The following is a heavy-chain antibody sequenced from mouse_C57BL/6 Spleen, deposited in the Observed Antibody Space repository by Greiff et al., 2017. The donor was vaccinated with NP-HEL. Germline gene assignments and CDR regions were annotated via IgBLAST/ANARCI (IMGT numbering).Heavy chain of an antibody. J-gene: IGHJ3*01. CDR2: IDPSDSYT. CDR1: GYTFTSYW. Sequence: QVQLKQPGAELVMPGASVKLSCKASGYTFTSYWMHWVKQRPGQGLEWIGEIDPSDSYTNYNQKFKGKSTLTVDKSSSTAYMQLSSLTSEDSAVYYCARGGYGSSYQGWFAYWGQGTLVTVSA. CDR3: ARGGYGSSYQGWFAY. V-gene: IGHV1-69*01. D-gene: IGHD1-1*01.